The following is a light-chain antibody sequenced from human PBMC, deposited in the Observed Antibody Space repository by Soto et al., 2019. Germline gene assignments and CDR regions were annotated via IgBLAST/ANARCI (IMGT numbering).Light chain of an antibody. CDR2: GAL. J-gene: IGKJ1*01. CDR3: QYYDESMWT. V-gene: IGKV3-20*01. Sequence: ELVLKQSPGKLSLSPGEGDTQNSRASQSVVTNYLAWYQQKYGQSPRLLIYGALYRAPGIPDRFSGSGSGTDFSLSISRLEPEDFAVYYCQYYDESMWTFGQGTIVDVK. CDR1: QSVVTNY.